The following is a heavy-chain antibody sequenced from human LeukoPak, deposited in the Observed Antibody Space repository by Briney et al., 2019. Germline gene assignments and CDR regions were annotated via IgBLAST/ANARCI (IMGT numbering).Heavy chain of an antibody. V-gene: IGHV4-59*01. D-gene: IGHD4-17*01. CDR3: ARDLYGDEYYYYGMDV. CDR1: GGSISSYY. CDR2: IYYSGST. J-gene: IGHJ6*02. Sequence: SETLSLTCTVSGGSISSYYWSWIRQPPGEGLEWIGYIYYSGSTNYNPSLKSRVTISVDTSKNQFSLKLSSVTAADTAVYYCARDLYGDEYYYYGMDVWGQGTTVTVSS.